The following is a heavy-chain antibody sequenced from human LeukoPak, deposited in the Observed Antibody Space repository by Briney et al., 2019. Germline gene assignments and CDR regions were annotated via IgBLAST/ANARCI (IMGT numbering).Heavy chain of an antibody. CDR3: ARALDTTMVFDY. CDR1: GFTFSSYT. J-gene: IGHJ4*02. Sequence: PGGSLRLSCAASGFTFSSYTMNWVRQAPGKGLEWVSSISSSSLYIYYADSVKGRFTISRDNAKNSLYLQMNSLRAEDTAVYYCARALDTTMVFDYWGQGTLVTVSS. D-gene: IGHD5-18*01. V-gene: IGHV3-21*01. CDR2: ISSSSLYI.